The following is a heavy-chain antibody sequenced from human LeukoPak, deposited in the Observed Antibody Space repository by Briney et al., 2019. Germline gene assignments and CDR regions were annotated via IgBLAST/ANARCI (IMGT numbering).Heavy chain of an antibody. J-gene: IGHJ4*02. D-gene: IGHD3-22*01. V-gene: IGHV3-21*01. Sequence: PGGSLRLSCAASGFTFSNYVMHWVRQAPGKGLEWVSSISSSSSYIYYADSVKGRFTISRDNAKNSLYLQMNSLRAEDTAVYYCARDRYYDSSTFDYWGQGTLVTVSS. CDR3: ARDRYYDSSTFDY. CDR1: GFTFSNYV. CDR2: ISSSSSYI.